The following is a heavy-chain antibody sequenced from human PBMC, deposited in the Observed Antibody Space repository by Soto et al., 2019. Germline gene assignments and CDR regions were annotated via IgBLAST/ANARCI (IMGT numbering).Heavy chain of an antibody. CDR2: INPKSGGT. CDR3: ARGDSTDCSNGVCSFFYYYGMDV. Sequence: ASVKVSCKASGYSFTDYHIHWVRQAPGQGLEWLGRINPKSGGTSTAQKFQGWVTMTTDTSISTASMELTRLTSDDTAIYYCARGDSTDCSNGVCSFFYYYGMDVWGQGTTVTSP. V-gene: IGHV1-2*04. CDR1: GYSFTDYH. D-gene: IGHD2-8*01. J-gene: IGHJ6*02.